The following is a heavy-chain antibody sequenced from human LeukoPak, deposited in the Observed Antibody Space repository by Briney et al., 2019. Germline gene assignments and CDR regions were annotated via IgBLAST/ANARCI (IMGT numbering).Heavy chain of an antibody. CDR1: GGSFSGYY. J-gene: IGHJ4*02. CDR2: IYYSGST. CDR3: ARYGSGSYMRVYFDY. D-gene: IGHD3-10*01. Sequence: SETLSLTCAVYGGSFSGYYWSWIRQPPGKGLEWIGYIYYSGSTNYNPSLKSRVTISVDTSKNQFSLKLSSVTAADTAVYYCARYGSGSYMRVYFDYWGQRTLVTVSS. V-gene: IGHV4-59*08.